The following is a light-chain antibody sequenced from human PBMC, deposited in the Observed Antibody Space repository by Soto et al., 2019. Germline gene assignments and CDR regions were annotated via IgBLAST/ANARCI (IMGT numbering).Light chain of an antibody. V-gene: IGKV3-11*01. CDR2: DAS. J-gene: IGKJ1*01. Sequence: ETVLTQSPATLSLSPGERATISCRASQSVRSNLAWYQHKPGQAPRLLIYDASNRATGIPGRFSGSGSGTDFTLTISSLQPEDFAVYYCQQRDNWPWTFGQGAKVEIK. CDR1: QSVRSN. CDR3: QQRDNWPWT.